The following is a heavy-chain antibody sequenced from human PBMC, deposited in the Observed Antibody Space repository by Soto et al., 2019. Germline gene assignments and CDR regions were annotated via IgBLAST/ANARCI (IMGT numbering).Heavy chain of an antibody. V-gene: IGHV4-39*01. J-gene: IGHJ5*02. CDR3: ARPHCSSTSCYKRGEGPINWFDP. D-gene: IGHD2-2*01. Sequence: PSETLSLTCTVSGGSISSSSYYWGWIRQPPGKGLEWIGSIYYSGSTYYNPSLKSRVTISVDTSKNQFSLKLSSVTAADTAVYYCARPHCSSTSCYKRGEGPINWFDPWGQGTLVTVSS. CDR2: IYYSGST. CDR1: GGSISSSSYY.